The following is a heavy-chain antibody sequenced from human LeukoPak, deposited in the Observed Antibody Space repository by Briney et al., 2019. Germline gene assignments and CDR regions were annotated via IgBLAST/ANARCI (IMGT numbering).Heavy chain of an antibody. J-gene: IGHJ4*02. CDR2: IYYSGST. Sequence: SETLSLTCTVSGGSISSYYWSWIRQPPGKGLKWIGYIYYSGSTNYNPSLKSRVTISVDTSKNQFSLKLSSVTAADTAVYYCARDLDGYNPNWGQGTLVTVSS. V-gene: IGHV4-59*01. CDR3: ARDLDGYNPN. CDR1: GGSISSYY. D-gene: IGHD5-24*01.